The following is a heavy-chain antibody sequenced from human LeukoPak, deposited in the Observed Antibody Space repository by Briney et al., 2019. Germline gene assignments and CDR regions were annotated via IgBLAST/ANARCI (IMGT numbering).Heavy chain of an antibody. J-gene: IGHJ4*02. D-gene: IGHD6-13*01. CDR1: GGSISSSNW. V-gene: IGHV4-4*02. Sequence: PSETLSLTCAVSGGSISSSNWWSWVRQPPGKGLEWIGEIYHSGSTNYNPSLKSRVTISVDTSKNQFSLKLSSVTAADTAVYYCATRGGDSSSWYKSVWGQGTLVTVSS. CDR2: IYHSGST. CDR3: ATRGGDSSSWYKSV.